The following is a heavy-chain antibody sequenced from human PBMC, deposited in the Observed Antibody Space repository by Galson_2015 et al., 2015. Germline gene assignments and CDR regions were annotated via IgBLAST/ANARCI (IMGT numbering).Heavy chain of an antibody. CDR2: IWYDGSNK. CDR1: GFTFSNYG. CDR3: ARGGTEHADLRPFDQ. J-gene: IGHJ4*02. V-gene: IGHV3-33*01. D-gene: IGHD4-17*01. Sequence: SLRLSCAASGFTFSNYGMHWVRQAPGKGLEWVSVIWYDGSNKYYADSVKGRFTISRDNSKNTLYLQMNNLRVEDTAVYYCARGGTEHADLRPFDQWGQGTLVTVSS.